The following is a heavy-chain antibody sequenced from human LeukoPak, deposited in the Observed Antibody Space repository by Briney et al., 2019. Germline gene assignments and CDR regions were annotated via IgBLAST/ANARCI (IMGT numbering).Heavy chain of an antibody. CDR2: IGTSTT. J-gene: IGHJ4*02. V-gene: IGHV3-48*01. CDR1: GFTFSNYN. Sequence: QPGGSLRLSCAASGFTFSNYNMNWVRQAPGKGPEWVAFIGTSTTYYADSVRGRFTISRDNADNSLFLHMNSLRADDTAVYYCARESSTQSSLNVWGQGTLVTVSS. D-gene: IGHD2/OR15-2a*01. CDR3: ARESSTQSSLNV.